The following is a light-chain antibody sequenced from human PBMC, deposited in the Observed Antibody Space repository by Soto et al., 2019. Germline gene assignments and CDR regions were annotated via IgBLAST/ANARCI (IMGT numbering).Light chain of an antibody. J-gene: IGKJ2*01. CDR2: GAS. Sequence: IGLTQAPGTLSLSPGERATLSCRAMQSVSSSYLAWYQQKPGQTPRLLIYGASSRATGIPDRFSGSGSGTDVTLTISRLEPEDFAVYYCQQYGSSPPYTFGQGTKLEIK. CDR1: QSVSSSY. V-gene: IGKV3-20*01. CDR3: QQYGSSPPYT.